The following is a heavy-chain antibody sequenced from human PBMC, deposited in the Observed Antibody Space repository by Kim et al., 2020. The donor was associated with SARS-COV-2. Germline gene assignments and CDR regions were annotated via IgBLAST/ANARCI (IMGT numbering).Heavy chain of an antibody. D-gene: IGHD3-3*01. V-gene: IGHV3-11*01. Sequence: GGSLRLSCAASGFTFSDYYMSWIRQAPGKGLEWISYISSSGRTIHYADSVKGRFTISRDNAKDSLFLEMNSLRADDTAVYYCARDFWSGPFDFWGQGTLV. CDR3: ARDFWSGPFDF. CDR2: ISSSGRTI. CDR1: GFTFSDYY. J-gene: IGHJ4*02.